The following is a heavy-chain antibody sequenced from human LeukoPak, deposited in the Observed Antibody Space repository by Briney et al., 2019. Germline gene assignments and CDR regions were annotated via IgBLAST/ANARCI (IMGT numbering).Heavy chain of an antibody. CDR2: IYYSGST. CDR1: GGSISSSSYY. D-gene: IGHD6-13*01. J-gene: IGHJ5*02. CDR3: ARDSSSWPNWFDP. V-gene: IGHV4-39*07. Sequence: SETLSLTCTVSGGSISSSSYYWGWIRQPPGKGLEWIGSIYYSGSTNYNPSLKSRVTISVDTSKNQFSLKLSSVTAADTAVYYCARDSSSWPNWFDPWGQGTLVTVSS.